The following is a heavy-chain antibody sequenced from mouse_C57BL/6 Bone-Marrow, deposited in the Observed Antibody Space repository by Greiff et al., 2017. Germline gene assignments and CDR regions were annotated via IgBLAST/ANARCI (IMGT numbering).Heavy chain of an antibody. CDR1: GYTFTSYW. CDR2: IYPGSGST. D-gene: IGHD1-1*01. V-gene: IGHV1-55*01. CDR3: ARSKTTVVANYFDY. Sequence: QVQLQQPGAELVKPGASVKMSCKASGYTFTSYWITWVKQRPGQGLEWIGDIYPGSGSTNYNEKFKSKATLTVDTSSSTAYMQLSSLTSEDSAVYYCARSKTTVVANYFDYWGQGTTLTVSS. J-gene: IGHJ2*01.